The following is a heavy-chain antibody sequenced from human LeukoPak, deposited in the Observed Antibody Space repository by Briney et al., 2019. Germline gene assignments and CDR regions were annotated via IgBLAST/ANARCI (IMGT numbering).Heavy chain of an antibody. Sequence: PGGSLGLSCAASGFTVSGNYMSWFRQAPGKGLECVAVIYSGGDTYYADSVKGRFTISRDKSKNGLYLQMNSLRAEDTALYYCARDWDDGRAERPAWGQGTLVTVSS. J-gene: IGHJ5*02. CDR3: ARDWDDGRAERPA. D-gene: IGHD3-22*01. V-gene: IGHV3-53*01. CDR2: IYSGGDT. CDR1: GFTVSGNY.